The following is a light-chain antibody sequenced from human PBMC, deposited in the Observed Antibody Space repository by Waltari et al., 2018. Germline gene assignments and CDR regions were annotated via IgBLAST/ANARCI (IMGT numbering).Light chain of an antibody. Sequence: YELTQPPSVSVSPGQPVSITCSGGQLEDKYVCWYQQKTGQSPVLSRHQDSRRPSGIPERFSGSSSGNTATLTISGTQAMDEADYYCQAWDTISDVVFGGGTRLTVL. V-gene: IGLV3-1*01. CDR2: QDS. CDR1: QLEDKY. J-gene: IGLJ2*01. CDR3: QAWDTISDVV.